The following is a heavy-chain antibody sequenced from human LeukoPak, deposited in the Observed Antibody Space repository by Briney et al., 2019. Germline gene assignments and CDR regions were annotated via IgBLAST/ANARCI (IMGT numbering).Heavy chain of an antibody. CDR3: AKGDYYGSGSYWGSANFDY. J-gene: IGHJ4*02. CDR2: IIPIFGTA. D-gene: IGHD3-10*01. CDR1: GGTFSSYA. Sequence: ASVKVSCKASGGTFSSYAISWVRQAPGQGLEWMGGIIPIFGTANYALKFQGRVTITTDESTSTAYMELSSLRSEDTAVYYCAKGDYYGSGSYWGSANFDYWGQGTLVTVSS. V-gene: IGHV1-69*05.